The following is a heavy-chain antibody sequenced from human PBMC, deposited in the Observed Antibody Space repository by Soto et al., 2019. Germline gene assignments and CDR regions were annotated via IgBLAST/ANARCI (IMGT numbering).Heavy chain of an antibody. CDR2: ITGSGTTT. D-gene: IGHD6-19*01. J-gene: IGHJ4*01. CDR3: AKALIWQWHRHVYFDY. Sequence: GGSLRLSCATSGFTFDNYAMSWVRQAPGKGLEWVSGITGSGTTTYSADSVRGRFTITRDNGNHTLHLQMNSLRAEDTAVYYCAKALIWQWHRHVYFDYWGHGTRVTVAS. CDR1: GFTFDNYA. V-gene: IGHV3-23*01.